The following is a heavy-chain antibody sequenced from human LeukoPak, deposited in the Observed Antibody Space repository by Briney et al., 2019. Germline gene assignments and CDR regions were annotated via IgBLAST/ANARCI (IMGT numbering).Heavy chain of an antibody. Sequence: SVKVSCKASGGTFSSYTISWVRQAPGQGLEWMGRIIPILGIANYAQKFQGRVTITAGKSTSTAYMELSSLRSEDTAVYYCARGYGSGSYSQFDYWGQGTLVTVSS. CDR2: IIPILGIA. CDR1: GGTFSSYT. CDR3: ARGYGSGSYSQFDY. J-gene: IGHJ4*02. V-gene: IGHV1-69*02. D-gene: IGHD3-10*01.